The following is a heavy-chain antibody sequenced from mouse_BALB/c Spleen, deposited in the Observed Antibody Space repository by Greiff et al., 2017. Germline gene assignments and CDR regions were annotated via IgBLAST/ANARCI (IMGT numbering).Heavy chain of an antibody. D-gene: IGHD2-3*01. CDR1: GFSLTSYG. CDR2: IWSGGST. J-gene: IGHJ3*01. V-gene: IGHV2-2*02. CDR3: ASLYDGYSAWFAY. Sequence: VKLMESGPGLVQPSQSLSITCTVSGFSLTSYGVHWVRQSPGKGLEWLGVIWSGGSTDYNAAFISRLSISKDNSKSQVFFKMNSLQANDTAIYYCASLYDGYSAWFAYWGQGTLVTVSA.